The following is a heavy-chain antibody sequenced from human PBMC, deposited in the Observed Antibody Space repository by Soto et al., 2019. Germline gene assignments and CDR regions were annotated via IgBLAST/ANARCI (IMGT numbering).Heavy chain of an antibody. CDR2: IYYSGST. J-gene: IGHJ5*02. CDR1: GGSISSSSYY. CDR3: ARHRSDFWSGYNLSWFDP. D-gene: IGHD3-3*01. Sequence: SETLSLTCTVSGGSISSSSYYWGWIRQPPGKGLEWIGSIYYSGSTYYNPSLKSRVTISVDTSKNQFPLKLSSVTAADTAVYYCARHRSDFWSGYNLSWFDPWGQGTLVTVSS. V-gene: IGHV4-39*01.